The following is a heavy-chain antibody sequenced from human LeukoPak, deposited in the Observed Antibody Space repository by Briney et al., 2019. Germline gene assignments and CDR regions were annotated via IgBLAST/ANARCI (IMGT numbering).Heavy chain of an antibody. J-gene: IGHJ4*02. CDR2: ISRDGSLT. CDR1: GFTFSSYW. CDR3: AKDLPNWNGIDY. D-gene: IGHD1-20*01. Sequence: GGSLRLSCAASGFTFSSYWMSWVRQAPGKGLEWVSLISRDGSLTYYADSVRGRFTVSRDNGKNALYLQMNSLTTEDTALYYCAKDLPNWNGIDYWGQGSLVTVSS. V-gene: IGHV3-43*02.